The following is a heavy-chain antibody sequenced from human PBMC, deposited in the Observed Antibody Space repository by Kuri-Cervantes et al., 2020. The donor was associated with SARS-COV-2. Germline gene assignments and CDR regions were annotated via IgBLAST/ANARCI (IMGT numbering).Heavy chain of an antibody. CDR1: GFTFSGYT. V-gene: IGHV3-21*01. CDR3: ARDLRLGKSLDY. CDR2: ISGSGSYI. Sequence: GGSLRLSCVATGFTFSGYTMNWVRQAPGKALQWVSSISGSGSYIYYADSVKGRFTVSRDSAKNSLYLQINSLRAEDTAVYYCARDLRLGKSLDYWGQGTLVTVSS. J-gene: IGHJ4*02. D-gene: IGHD7-27*01.